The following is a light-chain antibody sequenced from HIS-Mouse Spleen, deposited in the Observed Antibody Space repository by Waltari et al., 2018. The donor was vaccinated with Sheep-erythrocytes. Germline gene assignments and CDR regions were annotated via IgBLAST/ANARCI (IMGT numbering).Light chain of an antibody. CDR3: AAWDDSLNGVV. Sequence: QSVLTQPPSASGTPGQRVTISCSGSSSNIGSNTVTWYQQLPGTAPKLLIYSNKQRPSGVPDRFSGSKSGTSASLAISGLQSEEEADYYCAAWDDSLNGVVFGGGTKLTVL. J-gene: IGLJ2*01. V-gene: IGLV1-44*01. CDR2: SNK. CDR1: SSNIGSNT.